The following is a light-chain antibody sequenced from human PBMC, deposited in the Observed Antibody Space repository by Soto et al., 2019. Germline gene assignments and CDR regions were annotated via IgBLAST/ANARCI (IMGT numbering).Light chain of an antibody. V-gene: IGLV1-51*01. Sequence: QSVLTQPPSVSAAPGQKVTISCSGSSSNIGNNYVSWYQQLPGTAPKLLIYDNNKRPSGIPDRFSGSKSGTSATLGITGLQTGDEADYYCCSYAGSYTVLFGGGTKLTVL. CDR2: DNN. CDR3: CSYAGSYTVL. CDR1: SSNIGNNY. J-gene: IGLJ2*01.